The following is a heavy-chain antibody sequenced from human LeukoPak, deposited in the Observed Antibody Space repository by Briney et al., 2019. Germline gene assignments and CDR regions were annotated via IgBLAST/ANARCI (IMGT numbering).Heavy chain of an antibody. CDR1: GFTFSSYW. CDR3: ARLPLIRYGMDV. Sequence: GGSLRLSCAASGFTFSSYWMSWVRQAPGKGLEWVANIKQDGRLKYYVDSVKGQFTISRDNAKNSLYLQMNSLRAEDTAVYYCARLPLIRYGMDVWGQGTTVTVSS. D-gene: IGHD2-8*01. CDR2: IKQDGRLK. V-gene: IGHV3-7*04. J-gene: IGHJ6*02.